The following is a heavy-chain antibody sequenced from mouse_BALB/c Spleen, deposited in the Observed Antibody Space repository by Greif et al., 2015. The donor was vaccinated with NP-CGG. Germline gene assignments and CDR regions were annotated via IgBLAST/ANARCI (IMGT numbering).Heavy chain of an antibody. CDR1: GYTFTSYW. J-gene: IGHJ1*01. CDR2: IAPGSGST. V-gene: IGHV1S41*01. Sequence: DLVKPGASVKLSCKASGYTFTSYWINWIKQRPGQGLEWIGRIAPGSGSTYYNEMFKGKATLTVDTSSSTAYIQLSSLSSEDSAVYFCAREFRYFDVWGAGTTVTVSS. CDR3: AREFRYFDV.